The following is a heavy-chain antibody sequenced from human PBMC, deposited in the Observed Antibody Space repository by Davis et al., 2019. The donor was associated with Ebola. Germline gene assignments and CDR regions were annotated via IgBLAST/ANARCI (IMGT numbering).Heavy chain of an antibody. CDR1: GFTFSNYA. D-gene: IGHD1-26*01. Sequence: GESLKISCAASGFTFSNYAMSWVRQAPGKGLECVASISASDGTIKYAESVKGRFTISRDNSKSTLYLQMNSLRGEDTALYYCAKARVDSGSNPIFDYWGRGTLVTVSS. V-gene: IGHV3-23*01. CDR2: ISASDGTI. CDR3: AKARVDSGSNPIFDY. J-gene: IGHJ4*02.